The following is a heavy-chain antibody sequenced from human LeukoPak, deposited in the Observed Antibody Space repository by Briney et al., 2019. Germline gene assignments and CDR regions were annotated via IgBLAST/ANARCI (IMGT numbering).Heavy chain of an antibody. D-gene: IGHD5-24*01. V-gene: IGHV3-48*03. CDR1: GFTFSTYE. Sequence: SGGSLRLSCAASGFTFSTYEMTWVRQAPGKGLEWVSYMSSSGNSKHYADSVKGRFTISRDNAKNSLYLQMNSLRAEDTAVYYCAGEMATTSLDAFDYWGQGTLVTVSS. CDR3: AGEMATTSLDAFDY. J-gene: IGHJ4*02. CDR2: MSSSGNSK.